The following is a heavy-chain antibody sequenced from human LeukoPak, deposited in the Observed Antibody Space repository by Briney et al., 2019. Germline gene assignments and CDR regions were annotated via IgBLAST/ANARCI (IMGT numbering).Heavy chain of an antibody. CDR2: IYYSGST. Sequence: SETLSLTCTVSGGSISSSSYYWSWIRQPPGKGLEWIGYIYYSGSTNYNPSLKSRVTISVDTSKNQFSLKLSSVTAADTAVYYCARHNPGTRGFDYWGQGTLVTVSS. D-gene: IGHD1/OR15-1a*01. CDR1: GGSISSSSYY. J-gene: IGHJ4*02. CDR3: ARHNPGTRGFDY. V-gene: IGHV4-61*05.